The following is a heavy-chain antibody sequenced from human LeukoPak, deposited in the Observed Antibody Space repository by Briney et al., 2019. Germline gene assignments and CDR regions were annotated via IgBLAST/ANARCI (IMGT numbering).Heavy chain of an antibody. CDR1: GFTFSSYS. Sequence: GGSLRLSCAASGFTFSSYSIDWVRQAPGKGLEWLSYISSSSSTIYYADSVKGRFTISRDNAKNSVYLQMNSLRGDDTALYYCVRDPFPDAFDIWGQGTMVTVFS. D-gene: IGHD2-21*01. J-gene: IGHJ3*02. CDR3: VRDPFPDAFDI. CDR2: ISSSSSTI. V-gene: IGHV3-48*04.